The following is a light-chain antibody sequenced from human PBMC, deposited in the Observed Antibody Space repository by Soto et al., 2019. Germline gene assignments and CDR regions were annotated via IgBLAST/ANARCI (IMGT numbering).Light chain of an antibody. Sequence: EILMTQSPVTLSLSPGERAALSCRASQSVRSNLAWYQHKPGQAPRLLIYGASTRATGIPDRFSGSGSGTDFTLTISRLEPEDFAVYYCQQYGNSPPITFGGGTKVDIK. CDR1: QSVRSN. V-gene: IGKV3-20*01. CDR2: GAS. CDR3: QQYGNSPPIT. J-gene: IGKJ4*01.